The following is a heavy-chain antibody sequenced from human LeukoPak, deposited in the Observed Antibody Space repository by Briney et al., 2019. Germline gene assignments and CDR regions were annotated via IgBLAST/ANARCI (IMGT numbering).Heavy chain of an antibody. Sequence: SETLSLTCTVSGGSISSYYWGWIRQPPGKGLEWIGYIYYSGSTNYNPSLKSRVTISVDTSKSQFSLKLSSVTAADTAVYYCARDRIQLWSGDDAFDIWGQGTMVTVSS. V-gene: IGHV4-59*01. CDR1: GGSISSYY. CDR2: IYYSGST. CDR3: ARDRIQLWSGDDAFDI. D-gene: IGHD5-18*01. J-gene: IGHJ3*02.